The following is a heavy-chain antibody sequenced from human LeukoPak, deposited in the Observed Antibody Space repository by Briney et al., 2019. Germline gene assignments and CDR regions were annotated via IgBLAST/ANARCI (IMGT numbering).Heavy chain of an antibody. CDR1: GGSLSNYY. CDR3: APIYGDYSDFDS. CDR2: ITHHGST. D-gene: IGHD4-17*01. V-gene: IGHV4-34*01. J-gene: IGHJ4*02. Sequence: SETLSLTCAVSGGSLSNYYWSWIRQPPGKGLEWIGEITHHGSTNHNPSLKSRVTISKDTSKNQFSLKLSSVTAVDSAVYYCAPIYGDYSDFDSWGQGTLVTVSS.